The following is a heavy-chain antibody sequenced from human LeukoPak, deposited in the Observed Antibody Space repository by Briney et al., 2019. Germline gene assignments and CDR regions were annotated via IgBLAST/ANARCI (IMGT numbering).Heavy chain of an antibody. Sequence: GESLKISCKGSGYSFTSYWIGWVRQMPGKGLEWMGIIYPGDSDTRYSPSFQGQVTISADKSISTAYLQWSSLKASDTATYYCARLSSDSSGYYHLFDYWGQGTLVTVSS. V-gene: IGHV5-51*01. CDR3: ARLSSDSSGYYHLFDY. CDR1: GYSFTSYW. D-gene: IGHD3-22*01. CDR2: IYPGDSDT. J-gene: IGHJ4*02.